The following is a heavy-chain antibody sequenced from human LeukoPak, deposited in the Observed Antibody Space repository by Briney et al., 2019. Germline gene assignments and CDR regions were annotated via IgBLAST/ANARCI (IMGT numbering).Heavy chain of an antibody. CDR3: ARDRGSNWFDP. V-gene: IGHV3-33*08. Sequence: GGSLRLSCAVSGFTFSSGYMHWVRQPPGKGPVWVAVIWYDGSNKYYADSVKGRFTISRDNSKNTLYLQMNSLRAEDTAVYYCARDRGSNWFDPWGQGTLVTVSS. D-gene: IGHD5-12*01. J-gene: IGHJ5*02. CDR1: GFTFSSGY. CDR2: IWYDGSNK.